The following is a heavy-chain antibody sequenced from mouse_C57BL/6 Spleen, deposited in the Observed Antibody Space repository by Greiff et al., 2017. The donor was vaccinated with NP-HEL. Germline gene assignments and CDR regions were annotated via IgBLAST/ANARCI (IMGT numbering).Heavy chain of an antibody. CDR1: GYTFTSYW. CDR2: INPSNGGT. V-gene: IGHV1-53*01. Sequence: QVQLQQPGTELVKPGASVKLSCKASGYTFTSYWMHWVKQRPGQGLEWIGNINPSNGGTNYNEKFKSKATLTVDKSSSTAYMQLSSLTSADSAVDYCARERADGYYSFAYWGQGTLVTVSA. J-gene: IGHJ3*01. D-gene: IGHD2-3*01. CDR3: ARERADGYYSFAY.